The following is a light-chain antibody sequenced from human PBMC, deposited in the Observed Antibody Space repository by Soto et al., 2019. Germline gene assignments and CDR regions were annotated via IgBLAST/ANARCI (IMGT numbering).Light chain of an antibody. V-gene: IGLV3-21*02. CDR2: DDS. CDR3: QVWDSSSVV. CDR1: NIGIKS. Sequence: SYELTQPPSVSVAPGQTARITCGGNNIGIKSVHWYHRKPGQAPVLVVYDDSDRPSGIPERFSGSNSGNTATLTISRVEAGDEADYYCQVWDSSSVVFGGGTKLTV. J-gene: IGLJ2*01.